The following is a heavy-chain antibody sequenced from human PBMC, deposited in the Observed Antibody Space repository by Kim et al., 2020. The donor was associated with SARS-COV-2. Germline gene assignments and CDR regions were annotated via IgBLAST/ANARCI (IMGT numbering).Heavy chain of an antibody. CDR3: ARGWTNFDY. Sequence: YNDYAVSVKSRIPINPDTSKNQFSLQFNSVTPEDTAVYYCARGWTNFDYWGQGTLVTVSS. CDR2: YN. V-gene: IGHV6-1*01. D-gene: IGHD1-1*01. J-gene: IGHJ4*02.